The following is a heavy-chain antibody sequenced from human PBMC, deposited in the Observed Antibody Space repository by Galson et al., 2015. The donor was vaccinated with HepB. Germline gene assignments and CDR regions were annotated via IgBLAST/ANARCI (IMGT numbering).Heavy chain of an antibody. D-gene: IGHD1-26*01. CDR2: ISAYNGNT. V-gene: IGHV1-18*04. J-gene: IGHJ4*02. CDR3: ARDPSYIVGARIFDY. Sequence: SVKVSCKASGYTFTSYGISWVRQAPGQGLEWMGWISAYNGNTNYAQKLQGRVTMTTDTSTSTAYMELRSLRSDDTAVYYCARDPSYIVGARIFDYWGQGTLVTVSS. CDR1: GYTFTSYG.